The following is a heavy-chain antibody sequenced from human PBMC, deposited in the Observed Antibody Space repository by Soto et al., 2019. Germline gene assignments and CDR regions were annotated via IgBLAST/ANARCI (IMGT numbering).Heavy chain of an antibody. J-gene: IGHJ6*03. Sequence: GGSLRLSCAASGFTFSSYAMSWVRQAPGQGLEWVSGISGSGSRTNYADSVKGRFTISRDNSKKTLYLQMNSLRAEDTAVYYCAKGAVTGDYYYMDVWGQGTTVTVSS. CDR1: GFTFSSYA. CDR2: ISGSGSRT. D-gene: IGHD2-21*02. V-gene: IGHV3-23*01. CDR3: AKGAVTGDYYYMDV.